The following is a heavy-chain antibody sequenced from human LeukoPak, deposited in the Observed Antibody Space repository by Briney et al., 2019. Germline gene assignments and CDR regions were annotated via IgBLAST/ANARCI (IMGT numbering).Heavy chain of an antibody. V-gene: IGHV5-51*01. Sequence: KGGESLKISCKGSEYSFTNYWIGWVRQMPGKGLEWMGIMYLGDSETRYSPSFRGQVTISADKSISTVYLQWSSLKASDTAMYYCVRHEGSISGWPFDYWGQGTLVTVSS. D-gene: IGHD6-19*01. CDR1: EYSFTNYW. CDR2: MYLGDSET. CDR3: VRHEGSISGWPFDY. J-gene: IGHJ4*02.